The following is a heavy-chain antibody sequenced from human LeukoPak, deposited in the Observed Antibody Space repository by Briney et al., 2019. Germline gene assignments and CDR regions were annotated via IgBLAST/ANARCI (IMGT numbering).Heavy chain of an antibody. CDR3: AAVAYGSGSYYGSFDY. D-gene: IGHD3-10*01. Sequence: GTSVKVSCKASGFTFTSSAVQWVRQARGQRLEWIGWIVVGSGNTNYAQKLQERVTITRDMSTSTAYMELSSLRSEDTAVYYCAAVAYGSGSYYGSFDYWGQRTLVTVSS. V-gene: IGHV1-58*01. J-gene: IGHJ4*02. CDR2: IVVGSGNT. CDR1: GFTFTSSA.